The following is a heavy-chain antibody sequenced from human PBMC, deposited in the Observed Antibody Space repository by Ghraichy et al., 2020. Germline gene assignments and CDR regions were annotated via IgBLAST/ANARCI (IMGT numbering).Heavy chain of an antibody. CDR2: IYYSGST. D-gene: IGHD3-10*01. CDR3: ARGVRDTVLLWFRELSGDYYYYYMDV. J-gene: IGHJ6*03. V-gene: IGHV4-59*01. Sequence: SETLSLTCTVSGGSISSYYWSWIRQPPGKGLEWIGYIYYSGSTNYNPSLKSRVTISVDTSKNQFSLKLSSVTAADTAVYYCARGVRDTVLLWFRELSGDYYYYYMDVWGKGTTVTVSS. CDR1: GGSISSYY.